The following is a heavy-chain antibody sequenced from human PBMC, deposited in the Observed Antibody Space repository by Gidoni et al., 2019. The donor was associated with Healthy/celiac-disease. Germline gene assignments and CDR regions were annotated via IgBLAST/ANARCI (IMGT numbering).Heavy chain of an antibody. J-gene: IGHJ6*02. CDR1: GFTFSNAW. D-gene: IGHD2-21*02. V-gene: IGHV3-15*01. CDR3: TTGSRGGNSDVYYYYYGMDV. Sequence: RLPCSASGFTFSNAWMSWGRQAPGKGLEWVGRIKSKTDGGTTDYAAPVKGRFTISRDDSKNTLYLQMNSLKTEDTAVYYCTTGSRGGNSDVYYYYYGMDVWGQGTTVTVSS. CDR2: IKSKTDGGTT.